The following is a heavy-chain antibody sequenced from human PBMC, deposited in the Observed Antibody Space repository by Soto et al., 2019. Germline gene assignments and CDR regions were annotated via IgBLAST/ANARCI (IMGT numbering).Heavy chain of an antibody. V-gene: IGHV1-69*02. CDR2: IIPILGIA. D-gene: IGHD3-10*01. J-gene: IGHJ6*03. CDR3: ARGIRSGSYYHDYYYYYMDV. Sequence: QVQLVQSGAEVKKPGSSVKVSCKASGGTFSSYTISWVRQAPGQGLEWMGRIIPILGIANYAQKFQGRVTITADKSTSTAYMELSSLRSEDTAVYYCARGIRSGSYYHDYYYYYMDVWGKGTTVTVSS. CDR1: GGTFSSYT.